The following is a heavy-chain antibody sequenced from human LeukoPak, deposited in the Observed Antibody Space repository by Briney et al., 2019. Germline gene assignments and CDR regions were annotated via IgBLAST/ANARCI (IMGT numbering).Heavy chain of an antibody. J-gene: IGHJ4*02. V-gene: IGHV3-23*01. CDR2: ISGIGGNT. CDR1: GFAFSGFA. Sequence: GGSLRLSCLASGFAFSGFAMGWVRQAPGKGLEWVSSISGIGGNTYYADSVEGRFTISRDNSKTTLYLQMNSLRAEDTALYYCARGRGGDYVPSRFDYWGQGTLVTVSS. D-gene: IGHD4-17*01. CDR3: ARGRGGDYVPSRFDY.